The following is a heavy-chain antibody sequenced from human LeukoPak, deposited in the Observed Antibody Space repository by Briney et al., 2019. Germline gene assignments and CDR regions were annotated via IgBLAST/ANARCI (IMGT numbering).Heavy chain of an antibody. CDR2: IFYGGST. CDR3: AREAITMVREEPFDY. CDR1: GGSISNSRYY. D-gene: IGHD3-10*01. Sequence: SETRSLTCTVSGGSISNSRYYWGWIRQPPGKGLEGIASIFYGGSTHYNPSLKSRVTILVDTSKNQFSLKVTSVTAADTAVYYCAREAITMVREEPFDYWGPGSLVTVSS. V-gene: IGHV4-39*07. J-gene: IGHJ4*01.